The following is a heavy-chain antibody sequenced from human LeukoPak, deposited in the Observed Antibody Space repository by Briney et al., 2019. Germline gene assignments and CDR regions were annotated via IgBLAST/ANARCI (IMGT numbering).Heavy chain of an antibody. V-gene: IGHV3-9*01. CDR2: ISWNSGSI. Sequence: GRSLRLSCAASGFTFDDYAMHWVRQAPGKGLEWVSGISWNSGSIGYADSVKGRFTISRDNAKNSLYLQMNSLRAEDTALYYCAKEGMVAGTKYNWFDPWGQGTLVTVSS. CDR3: AKEGMVAGTKYNWFDP. D-gene: IGHD6-19*01. J-gene: IGHJ5*02. CDR1: GFTFDDYA.